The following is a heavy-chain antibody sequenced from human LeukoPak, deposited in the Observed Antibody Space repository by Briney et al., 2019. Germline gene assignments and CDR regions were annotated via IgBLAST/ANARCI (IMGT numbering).Heavy chain of an antibody. CDR2: ISGSGGST. V-gene: IGHV3-23*01. D-gene: IGHD2-15*01. CDR3: AKLLIVVVVAATYYYYGMDV. Sequence: GGSLRLSCAASGFTFSSYAMSWVRQAPGKGLEWVSAISGSGGSTYYADSVKGRFTISRDNSKNTLYLQMNSLRAEDTAVYYCAKLLIVVVVAATYYYYGMDVWGQGTTVTVSS. CDR1: GFTFSSYA. J-gene: IGHJ6*02.